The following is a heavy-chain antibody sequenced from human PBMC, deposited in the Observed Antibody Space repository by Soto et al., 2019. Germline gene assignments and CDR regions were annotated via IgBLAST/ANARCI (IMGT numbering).Heavy chain of an antibody. J-gene: IGHJ6*03. Sequence: SETLSLTCTVSGGSISSSSYYWGWIRQPPGKGLEWIGSINYSGSTYYNPSLKSRVTISVDTSKNQFSLKLSSVTAADTAVYYCARVNDFWSGYYYMDVWGKGTTVTVS. CDR2: INYSGST. D-gene: IGHD3-3*01. CDR3: ARVNDFWSGYYYMDV. CDR1: GGSISSSSYY. V-gene: IGHV4-39*01.